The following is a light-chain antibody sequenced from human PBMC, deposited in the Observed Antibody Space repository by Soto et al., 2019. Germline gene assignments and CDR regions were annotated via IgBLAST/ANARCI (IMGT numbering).Light chain of an antibody. J-gene: IGLJ3*02. CDR1: SRGVGGYNL. Sequence: QSVLTQPSPLSGSPGQAITISCTGTSRGVGGYNLVSWYQQHPGKTPQLMIYEVSKRPSGVSNRFSGSKSGNTASLTISGLQAEDEADYYCCSYAGSSTWVFGGGTKLTVL. CDR2: EVS. CDR3: CSYAGSSTWV. V-gene: IGLV2-23*02.